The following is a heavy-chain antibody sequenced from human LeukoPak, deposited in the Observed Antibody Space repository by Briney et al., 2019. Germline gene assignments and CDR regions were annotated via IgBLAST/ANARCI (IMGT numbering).Heavy chain of an antibody. V-gene: IGHV3-30*02. CDR2: MRHDGRNQ. J-gene: IGHJ5*02. CDR1: GFTFSYYG. CDR3: VKGTKAHILTAYMRDRWFDP. Sequence: GGSLRLSCAASGFTFSYYGMHWVRQSPGKGLEWVAFMRHDGRNQYYADSIKGRFSISRDNSKNTLYLQMTSLRPEDTAVYYCVKGTKAHILTAYMRDRWFDPWGQGTLVTVSS. D-gene: IGHD3-9*01.